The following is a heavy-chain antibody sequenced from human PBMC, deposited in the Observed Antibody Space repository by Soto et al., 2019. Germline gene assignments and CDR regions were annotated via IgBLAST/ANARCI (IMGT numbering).Heavy chain of an antibody. D-gene: IGHD6-13*01. CDR1: GGSISSGGHY. CDR3: ARHKDTSSRYRLPDF. J-gene: IGHJ4*02. V-gene: IGHV4-39*01. CDR2: IYYRGNT. Sequence: QLQLQESGPGLVKPWETLSLTCTVSGGSISSGGHYWGWIRQPPGKGLEWIGSIYYRGNTYYNTSLRSRVTISVDTSKNQLSLKLSSLTAADTALYHCARHKDTSSRYRLPDFWVQGSLVTVSS.